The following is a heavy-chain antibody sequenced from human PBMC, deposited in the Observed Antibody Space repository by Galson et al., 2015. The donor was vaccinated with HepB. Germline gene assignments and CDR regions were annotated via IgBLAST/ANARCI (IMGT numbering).Heavy chain of an antibody. CDR1: GLTFSTYW. J-gene: IGHJ4*02. D-gene: IGHD3-10*01. Sequence: SLRLSCAASGLTFSTYWMHWVRQAPGKGLVWVSRINSDGSTTNYADSVKGRFTISRDNAKNTLYLQMNSLRAEDTAVYYCARAYGDKRNPLEYWGQGTLVTVSS. V-gene: IGHV3-74*01. CDR2: INSDGSTT. CDR3: ARAYGDKRNPLEY.